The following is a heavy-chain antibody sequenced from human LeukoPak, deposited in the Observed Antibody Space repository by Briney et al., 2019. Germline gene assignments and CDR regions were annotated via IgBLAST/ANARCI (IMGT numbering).Heavy chain of an antibody. J-gene: IGHJ4*02. CDR2: INSDGSST. D-gene: IGHD6-19*01. Sequence: GGSLRLSCAASGFTFSSYWMHWVRQAPGKGLVWVSRINSDGSSTSYADSVKGRFTISRDNAKNTLYLQMNGLRAEDTAVYYCARGVQWLVPNFDYWGQGTLVTVSS. V-gene: IGHV3-74*01. CDR1: GFTFSSYW. CDR3: ARGVQWLVPNFDY.